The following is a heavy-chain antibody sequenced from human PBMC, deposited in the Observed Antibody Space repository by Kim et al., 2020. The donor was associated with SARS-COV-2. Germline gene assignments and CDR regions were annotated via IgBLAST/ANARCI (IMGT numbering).Heavy chain of an antibody. J-gene: IGHJ4*02. D-gene: IGHD3-10*01. CDR1: GGTFSSYA. Sequence: SVKVSCKASGGTFSSYAISWVRQAPGQGLEWMGRIIPILGIANYAQKFQGRVTITADKSTSTAYMELSSLRSEDTAVYYCARSEFFTSDLPNYYFDYWGQGTLVTVSS. V-gene: IGHV1-69*04. CDR3: ARSEFFTSDLPNYYFDY. CDR2: IIPILGIA.